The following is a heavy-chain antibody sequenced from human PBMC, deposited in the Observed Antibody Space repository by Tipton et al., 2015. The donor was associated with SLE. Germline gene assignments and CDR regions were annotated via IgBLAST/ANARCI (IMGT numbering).Heavy chain of an antibody. CDR2: IYNSGIT. CDR1: GDSFSSGSSS. CDR3: ARVLGVVKSYYMDV. Sequence: TLSLTCTVSGDSFSSGSSSWNWVRQPAGKGLEWIGLIYNSGITNYNPSLKSRVTISVDTSKNQFSLKLSSVTAADTAVYYCARVLGVVKSYYMDVWGKGTTVTVSS. D-gene: IGHD3-3*01. V-gene: IGHV4-61*02. J-gene: IGHJ6*03.